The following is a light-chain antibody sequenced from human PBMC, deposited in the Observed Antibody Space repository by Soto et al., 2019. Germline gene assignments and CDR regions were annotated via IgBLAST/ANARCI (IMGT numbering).Light chain of an antibody. CDR3: EQYNNSPRT. CDR1: QSVSSN. Sequence: EIVMTPTPATLSVSPGERATLSCRASQSVSSNSAWYQQKPGQAPRLLIYGASTRATGIPARFSGSGSGTEFTLTISSLQSEDFAVYYCEQYNNSPRTFGPGTK. V-gene: IGKV3-15*01. CDR2: GAS. J-gene: IGKJ1*01.